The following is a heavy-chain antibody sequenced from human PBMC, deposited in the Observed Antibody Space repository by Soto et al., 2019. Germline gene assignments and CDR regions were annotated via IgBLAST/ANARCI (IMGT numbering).Heavy chain of an antibody. CDR1: GYTLTELS. CDR3: ATAGRGYDFWSGSKRYYFDY. Sequence: ASVKVSCKVSGYTLTELSMHWVRQAPGKGLEWMGGFDPEDGETIYAQKFQGRVTMTEDTSTDTAYMELSSLRAEDTAVYYCATAGRGYDFWSGSKRYYFDYWGQGTLVTVSS. V-gene: IGHV1-24*01. CDR2: FDPEDGET. D-gene: IGHD3-3*01. J-gene: IGHJ4*02.